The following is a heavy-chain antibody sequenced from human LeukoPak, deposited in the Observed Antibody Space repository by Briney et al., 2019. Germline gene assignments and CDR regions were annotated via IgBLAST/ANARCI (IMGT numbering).Heavy chain of an antibody. J-gene: IGHJ3*01. CDR2: ISGSGTTI. CDR3: GRDFGLVGTKRSFDL. D-gene: IGHD1-7*01. V-gene: IGHV3-11*01. Sequence: GGSLRLTCAASGFTFTDYYMGWIRQAPGKGLEWLSYISGSGTTIFYADSVKGRFTISRDNAKNSVDLQMNSLRAEDTAVYYCGRDFGLVGTKRSFDLWGQGTMVTFSS. CDR1: GFTFTDYY.